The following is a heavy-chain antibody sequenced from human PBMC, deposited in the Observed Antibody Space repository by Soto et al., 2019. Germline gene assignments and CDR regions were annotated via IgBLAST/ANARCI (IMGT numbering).Heavy chain of an antibody. CDR3: ARGWERYYDSSGPFDP. Sequence: SETLSLTCTVSCGSISSYYWSWIRQPPGKGLEWIGYIYYSGSTNYNPSLKSRVTISVDTSKNQFSLKLSSVTAADTAVYYCARGWERYYDSSGPFDPWGQGTLVTVSS. D-gene: IGHD3-22*01. J-gene: IGHJ5*02. CDR2: IYYSGST. CDR1: CGSISSYY. V-gene: IGHV4-59*01.